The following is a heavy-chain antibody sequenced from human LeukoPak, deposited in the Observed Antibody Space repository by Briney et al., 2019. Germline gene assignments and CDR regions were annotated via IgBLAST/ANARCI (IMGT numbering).Heavy chain of an antibody. CDR1: GGSISSSSYY. Sequence: SETLSLTCTVSGGSISSSSYYWGWIRQPPGKGLEWIGSIYYSGSTYYNPSLKSRVTISVDTSKNQFSLKLSSVTAADTTVYYCARDSMVRGDRKFDYWGQGTLVTVSS. CDR2: IYYSGST. V-gene: IGHV4-39*07. D-gene: IGHD3-10*01. J-gene: IGHJ4*02. CDR3: ARDSMVRGDRKFDY.